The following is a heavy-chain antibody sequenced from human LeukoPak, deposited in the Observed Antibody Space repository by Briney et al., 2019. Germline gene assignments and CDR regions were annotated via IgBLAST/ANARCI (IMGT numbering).Heavy chain of an antibody. J-gene: IGHJ5*02. D-gene: IGHD4-17*01. CDR3: AITRETVTSA. CDR1: GFTFSSYA. CDR2: ISISGGTT. Sequence: GGSLRLSCAASGFTFSSYAMSWVRQAPGKGLESVSTISISGGTTYYADSVRGRFTISRDNSRNTLYLQMSSLRADDTAVYFCAITRETVTSAWGRGILVTVSS. V-gene: IGHV3-23*01.